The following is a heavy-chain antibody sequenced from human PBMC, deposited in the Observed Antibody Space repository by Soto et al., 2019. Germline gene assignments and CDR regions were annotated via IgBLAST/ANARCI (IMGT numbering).Heavy chain of an antibody. Sequence: QVQLQESGPGLVKPSQTLSLTCTVSAGSIRSGDYYWTWIRQPPGKGLEWIGYIDHSGSAYYNPSLKSRATISIDTSNNQFSLEMTSVTAADTAVYHCAGELGTFYFDHWGQGTLVTVSS. CDR1: AGSIRSGDYY. CDR2: IDHSGSA. J-gene: IGHJ4*02. D-gene: IGHD7-27*01. V-gene: IGHV4-30-4*01. CDR3: AGELGTFYFDH.